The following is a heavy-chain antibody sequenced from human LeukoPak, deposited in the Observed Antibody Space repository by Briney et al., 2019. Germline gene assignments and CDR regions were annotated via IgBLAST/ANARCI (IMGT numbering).Heavy chain of an antibody. J-gene: IGHJ4*02. V-gene: IGHV3-66*01. D-gene: IGHD2-21*02. CDR3: ARDRSVTVPFDY. Sequence: PGGSLRLSCAASGFTFSNAWMSWVRQAPGKGLEWVSVIYSGGSTYYADSVKGRFTISRDNSKNTLYLQMNSLRAEDTAVYYCARDRSVTVPFDYWGQGTLVTVSS. CDR2: IYSGGST. CDR1: GFTFSNAW.